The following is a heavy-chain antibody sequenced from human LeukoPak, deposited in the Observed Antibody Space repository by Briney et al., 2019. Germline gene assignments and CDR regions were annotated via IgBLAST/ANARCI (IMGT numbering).Heavy chain of an antibody. D-gene: IGHD6-25*01. CDR3: ARQLPTAAADTRGYFDY. J-gene: IGHJ4*02. CDR2: LYYGDNS. CDR1: GGSLSIISSSTYY. V-gene: IGHV4-39*01. Sequence: SETLSPTCTVSGGSLSIISSSTYYWGWIRQAPGKGLEWIGSLYYGDNSHYNPSLKSRATLSVDTSNNQFSLKLTSVTAADAAVYFCARQLPTAAADTRGYFDYWGQGTLVTVSS.